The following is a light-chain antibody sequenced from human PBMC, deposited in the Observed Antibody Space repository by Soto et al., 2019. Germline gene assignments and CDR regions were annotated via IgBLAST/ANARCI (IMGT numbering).Light chain of an antibody. V-gene: IGKV3-20*01. CDR3: QHYGGSFI. J-gene: IGKJ3*01. CDR2: NTS. Sequence: EIVLTQSPGTLSLSPGEGATVSCRVSQSINSTSLVWYQRKFGQAPRLLIYNTSSRATGIPDRFSGSGSGTYFTLSISRLEPEEFAVDYCQHYGGSFIFGPGTKVDFK. CDR1: QSINSTS.